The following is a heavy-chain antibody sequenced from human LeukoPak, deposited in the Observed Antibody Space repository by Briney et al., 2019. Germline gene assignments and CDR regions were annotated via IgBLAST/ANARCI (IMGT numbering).Heavy chain of an antibody. J-gene: IGHJ5*02. CDR1: GGSISSYY. CDR2: IYYSGST. Sequence: SETLSLTCTVSGGSISSYYWSWIRQPPGKGLEWIGYIYYSGSTNYNPSLKSRVTISVDTSKNQFSLKLGSVTAADTAVYYCASNFWSGNDNWFDPWGQGTLVTVSS. V-gene: IGHV4-59*01. CDR3: ASNFWSGNDNWFDP. D-gene: IGHD3-3*01.